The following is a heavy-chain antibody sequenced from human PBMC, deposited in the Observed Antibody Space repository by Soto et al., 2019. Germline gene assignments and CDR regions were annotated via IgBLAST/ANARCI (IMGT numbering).Heavy chain of an antibody. CDR1: GGSISSSNW. V-gene: IGHV4-4*02. D-gene: IGHD1-26*01. CDR2: IYHSGST. J-gene: IGHJ4*02. CDR3: AIVGWELLDY. Sequence: SETLSLTCAVSGGSISSSNWWSWVRQPPEKGREGFGKIYHSGSTNYNPSLKGRVTISVDKSKNQFSLKLTSVTAADTAVYYCAIVGWELLDYWGQGTLVTVSS.